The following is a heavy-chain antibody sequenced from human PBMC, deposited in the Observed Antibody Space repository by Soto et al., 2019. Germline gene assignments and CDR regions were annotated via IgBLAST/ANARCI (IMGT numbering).Heavy chain of an antibody. J-gene: IGHJ4*02. V-gene: IGHV4-59*11. CDR3: ARGVSSGWYRREDY. Sequence: SETLSLTCTVSGGSINNHYWSWIRQPPGKGLEWLGYVYYNGITNYNPSLKSRVTMSVDTSKNQFSLKLSSVTAADTAVYYCARGVSSGWYRREDYWGQGTLVTVSS. D-gene: IGHD6-19*01. CDR2: VYYNGIT. CDR1: GGSINNHY.